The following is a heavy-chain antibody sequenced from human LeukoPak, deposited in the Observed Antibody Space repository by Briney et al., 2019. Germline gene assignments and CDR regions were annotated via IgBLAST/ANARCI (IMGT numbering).Heavy chain of an antibody. CDR2: SSGSGGST. D-gene: IGHD3-9*01. Sequence: QPGGSLRLSCAASGFTFSSYAMSWVRQAPGKALECVSASSGSGGSTYYADSVKGRFAISRDNSKNTLYLQMNSLRAEDTAVYYFPAGDGIRYFDWLPRDDYWGQGTLVTVSS. CDR3: PAGDGIRYFDWLPRDDY. CDR1: GFTFSSYA. J-gene: IGHJ4*02. V-gene: IGHV3-23*01.